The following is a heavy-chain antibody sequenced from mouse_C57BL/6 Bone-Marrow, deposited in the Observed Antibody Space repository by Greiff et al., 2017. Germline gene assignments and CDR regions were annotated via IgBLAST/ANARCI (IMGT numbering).Heavy chain of an antibody. D-gene: IGHD3-3*01. V-gene: IGHV1-4*01. CDR3: ARGPSFAD. Sequence: QVQLQQSGAELARPGASVKMSCKASGYTFTSYTMHWVKQRPGQGLDWIGDINPSSGNTKYNQKFKDKATLTADTSYNTAYMQLSSLTSEDAAVYYCARGPSFADWGQGKLVTVSA. CDR1: GYTFTSYT. CDR2: INPSSGNT. J-gene: IGHJ3*01.